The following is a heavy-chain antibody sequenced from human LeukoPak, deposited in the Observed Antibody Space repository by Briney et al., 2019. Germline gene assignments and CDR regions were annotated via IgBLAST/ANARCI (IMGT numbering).Heavy chain of an antibody. CDR3: ATGHELGFTMITFGGVMGFDY. D-gene: IGHD3-16*01. CDR1: GYTLTELS. Sequence: ASVKVSCKVSGYTLTELSMHWVRQAPGKGLEWMGGFDPEDGETIYAQKFQGRVTMTEDTSTDTAYMELSSLRSEDTAVYYCATGHELGFTMITFGGVMGFDYWGQGTLVTVFS. CDR2: FDPEDGET. V-gene: IGHV1-24*01. J-gene: IGHJ4*02.